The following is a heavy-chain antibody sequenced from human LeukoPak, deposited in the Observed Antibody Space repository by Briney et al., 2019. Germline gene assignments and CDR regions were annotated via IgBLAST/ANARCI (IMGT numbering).Heavy chain of an antibody. J-gene: IGHJ6*02. D-gene: IGHD2-15*01. Sequence: ASVKVSCKASGYTFTSYYMHWVRQAPGQGLEWMGIINPSGGSTSYAQKFQGRVTMTRDTSTSTVYMELSSLRSEDTAVYYCARGPSIVMVVAATHYGMDVWGQGTTVTVSS. CDR1: GYTFTSYY. CDR2: INPSGGST. CDR3: ARGPSIVMVVAATHYGMDV. V-gene: IGHV1-46*01.